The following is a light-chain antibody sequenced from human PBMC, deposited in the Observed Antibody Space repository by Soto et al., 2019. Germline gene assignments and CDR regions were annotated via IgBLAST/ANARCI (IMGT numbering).Light chain of an antibody. CDR1: SSDVGGYNY. Sequence: QSVLTQPRSVSGSPGQSVTISCTGTSSDVGGYNYVSWYQQHPGKAPKLLIYDVSERPLGVPNRFSGSKSGNTASLTISGLQAEDEADYYCCSYAGTYTWVFGGGTKLTVL. CDR2: DVS. CDR3: CSYAGTYTWV. V-gene: IGLV2-11*01. J-gene: IGLJ3*02.